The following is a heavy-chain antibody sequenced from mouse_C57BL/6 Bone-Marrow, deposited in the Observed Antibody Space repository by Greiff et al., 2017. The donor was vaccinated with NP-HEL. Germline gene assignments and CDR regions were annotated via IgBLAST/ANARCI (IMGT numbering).Heavy chain of an antibody. CDR2: INPNNGGT. CDR1: GYTFTDYY. J-gene: IGHJ4*01. D-gene: IGHD3-2*02. CDR3: KPHSSGPYYAMDY. Sequence: VQLQQSGPELVKPGASVKISCKASGYTFTDYYMNWVKQSHGKSLEWIGDINPNNGGTSYNQKFKGKATLTVDKSSSTAYMELRSLTSEDSAVYYCKPHSSGPYYAMDYWGQGTSVTVSS. V-gene: IGHV1-26*01.